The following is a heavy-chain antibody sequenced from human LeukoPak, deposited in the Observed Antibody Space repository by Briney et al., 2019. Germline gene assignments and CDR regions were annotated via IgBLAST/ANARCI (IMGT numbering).Heavy chain of an antibody. CDR2: TYYRSKWYN. Sequence: SQTLSLTCAISGDSVSNNIAAWTWIRQSPSRGLEWLGRTYYRSKWYNDYAISVKSRITINPDTSKNQFSLQLNSVTPEDTAVYYCARGYCSSTSCYTSGYRFDPWGQGTLVTVSS. CDR3: ARGYCSSTSCYTSGYRFDP. V-gene: IGHV6-1*01. J-gene: IGHJ5*02. CDR1: GDSVSNNIAA. D-gene: IGHD2-2*02.